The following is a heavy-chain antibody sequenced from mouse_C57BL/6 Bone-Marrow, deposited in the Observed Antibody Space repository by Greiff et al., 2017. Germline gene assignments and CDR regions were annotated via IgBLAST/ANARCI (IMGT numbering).Heavy chain of an antibody. Sequence: VQLQQSGAELVRPGASVKLSCKASGYTFTSYWMHWVKQRPGQGLEWIGVIDPSNGYTNYNQKFKGKATLTVDTSSSTAYMQLRSLTSEDSAVYVCAREREVYSWAMDVWGTGTTVTVSS. J-gene: IGHJ1*03. CDR2: IDPSNGYT. V-gene: IGHV1-59*01. CDR1: GYTFTSYW. D-gene: IGHD4-1*01. CDR3: AREREVYSWAMDV.